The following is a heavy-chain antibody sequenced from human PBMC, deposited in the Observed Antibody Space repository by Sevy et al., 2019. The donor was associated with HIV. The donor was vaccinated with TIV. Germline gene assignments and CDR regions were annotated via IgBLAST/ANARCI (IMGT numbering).Heavy chain of an antibody. D-gene: IGHD3-16*01. J-gene: IGHJ6*02. Sequence: GGSLRLSCVASRFIVTSLTLNWVRQRPGRGLEWVASISSNSRYKYYADSMEGRFTMSRGYGGDSVVLEMNSLRAEDTAAYYCASETSEFNSSSSSSVGELYFSDGMSLWGQGTTVTVSS. CDR3: ASETSEFNSSSSSSVGELYFSDGMSL. V-gene: IGHV3-21*01. CDR2: ISSNSRYK. CDR1: RFIVTSLT.